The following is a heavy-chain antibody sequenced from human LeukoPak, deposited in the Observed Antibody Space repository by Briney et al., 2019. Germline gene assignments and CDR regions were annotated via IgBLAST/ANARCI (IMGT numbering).Heavy chain of an antibody. CDR2: IIPILGIA. D-gene: IGHD5-18*01. CDR1: GGTFSGDA. CDR3: AREGGTGGTAMVLTMGYYFDY. J-gene: IGHJ4*02. Sequence: SVKVSCKASGGTFSGDAISWLRQAPGQGLEWMGRIIPILGIANYAQKFQGRVTITADRSTSTAYMELSSLRSEDTAVYYCAREGGTGGTAMVLTMGYYFDYWGQGTLVTVSS. V-gene: IGHV1-69*04.